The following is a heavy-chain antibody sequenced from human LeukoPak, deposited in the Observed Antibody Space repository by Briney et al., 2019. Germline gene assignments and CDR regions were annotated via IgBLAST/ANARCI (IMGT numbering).Heavy chain of an antibody. CDR3: AKDAWSGNGVYDPFDI. J-gene: IGHJ3*02. CDR2: IGGGDT. Sequence: PGGSLRLSCVASGFSFSTHAMNWVRQAPGKGLEWVSTIGGGDTYYADSVKGRFIISRDDSKNTLHLQMSSLRADDTALYYCAKDAWSGNGVYDPFDIWGQGTMVTVS. V-gene: IGHV3-23*01. CDR1: GFSFSTHA. D-gene: IGHD2-8*01.